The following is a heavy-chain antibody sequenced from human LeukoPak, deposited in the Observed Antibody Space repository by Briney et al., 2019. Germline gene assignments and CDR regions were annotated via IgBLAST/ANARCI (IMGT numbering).Heavy chain of an antibody. CDR3: ARDKGAATEERSDY. V-gene: IGHV3-74*03. CDR1: GFTFSSYW. D-gene: IGHD1-26*01. CDR2: INTDGSST. J-gene: IGHJ4*02. Sequence: PGGSLRLSCAASGFTFSSYWMHWVRHAPGKGLVWVSRINTDGSSTTYADSVKGRFTISRDNAKNMLYLQMNSLRAEDTAVYYCARDKGAATEERSDYWGQGTLVTVSS.